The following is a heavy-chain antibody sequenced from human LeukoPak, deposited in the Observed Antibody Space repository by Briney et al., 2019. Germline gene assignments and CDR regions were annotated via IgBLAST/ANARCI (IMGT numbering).Heavy chain of an antibody. CDR2: IYYSGST. CDR3: ARTTEGGYSFGYFYYYYMDV. J-gene: IGHJ6*03. Sequence: SETLSLTCTVSGGSISSYYWSWIRQPPGKGLEWIGYIYYSGSTNYKSSLKSRVTISVDTSKNQFSLKLSSVTAADTAVYYCARTTEGGYSFGYFYYYYMDVWGKGTTVTISS. V-gene: IGHV4-59*01. D-gene: IGHD5-18*01. CDR1: GGSISSYY.